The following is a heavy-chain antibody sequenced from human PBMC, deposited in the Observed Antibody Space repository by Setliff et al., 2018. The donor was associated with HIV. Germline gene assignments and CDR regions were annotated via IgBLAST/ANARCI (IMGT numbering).Heavy chain of an antibody. J-gene: IGHJ2*01. CDR3: ARGSGYPWYFDL. CDR2: IYYSGST. CDR1: GGSISSHY. D-gene: IGHD3-22*01. V-gene: IGHV4-59*04. Sequence: PSETLSLTCTVSGGSISSHYWTWIRQPPGKGLEWIGTIYYSGSTYSNPSLKSRVTMSVDTSKNQFSLKLTSVTAADTAVYYCARGSGYPWYFDLWGRGTLVTVSS.